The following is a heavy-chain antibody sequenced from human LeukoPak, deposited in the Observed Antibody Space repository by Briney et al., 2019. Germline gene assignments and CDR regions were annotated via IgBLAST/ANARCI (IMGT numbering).Heavy chain of an antibody. Sequence: GGSLRLSCAASGFTFSIYSMNWVRQAPGKGLEWVSYISTGSSNIYYADSVKGRFTMSRDNAKNSLYLQMNSLRAEDTAVYYCARDRVPFGGVIVIPDYWGQRTLVTVSS. V-gene: IGHV3-48*01. CDR3: ARDRVPFGGVIVIPDY. CDR2: ISTGSSNI. D-gene: IGHD3-16*02. CDR1: GFTFSIYS. J-gene: IGHJ4*02.